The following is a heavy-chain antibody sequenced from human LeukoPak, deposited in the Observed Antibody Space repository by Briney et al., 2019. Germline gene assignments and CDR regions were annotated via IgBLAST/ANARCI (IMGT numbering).Heavy chain of an antibody. J-gene: IGHJ4*02. D-gene: IGHD3-10*01. CDR1: GGSFSGYY. CDR3: ARERVTIVRGVLMDH. V-gene: IGHV4-34*01. Sequence: SETLSLTCAVYGGSFSGYYWSWIRQPPGKGLEWIGEINHNGATNYNPPLKSRVTISIDTSKEHFSLKLTSVTAADTAVYYCARERVTIVRGVLMDHWGQGTLVTVSS. CDR2: INHNGAT.